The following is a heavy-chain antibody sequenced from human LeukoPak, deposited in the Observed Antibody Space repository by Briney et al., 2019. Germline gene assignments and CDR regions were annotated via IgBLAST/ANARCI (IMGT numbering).Heavy chain of an antibody. V-gene: IGHV1-2*02. Sequence: ASVKVSCKASGYTFTGYYMHWVRQAPGKGLGGMGWINPNSGGTNYAQKFQGRVTMTRDTSISTAYMELSRLRSDDTAVYYCARGGSRLMNWFDPWGQGTLVTVSS. CDR3: ARGGSRLMNWFDP. CDR1: GYTFTGYY. J-gene: IGHJ5*02. D-gene: IGHD3-16*01. CDR2: INPNSGGT.